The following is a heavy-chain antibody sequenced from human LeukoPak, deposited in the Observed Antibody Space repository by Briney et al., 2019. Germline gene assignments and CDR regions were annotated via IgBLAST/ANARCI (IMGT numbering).Heavy chain of an antibody. V-gene: IGHV3-23*01. Sequence: GGSLRLSCAASGFTFSSYAMSWVRQAPGKGLEWASAISGSGGSTYYADSVKGRFTISRDNSKNTLYLQMNSLRAEDTAVYYCAKAQGYSSGNYFDYWGQGTLVTVSS. CDR2: ISGSGGST. J-gene: IGHJ4*02. D-gene: IGHD6-19*01. CDR1: GFTFSSYA. CDR3: AKAQGYSSGNYFDY.